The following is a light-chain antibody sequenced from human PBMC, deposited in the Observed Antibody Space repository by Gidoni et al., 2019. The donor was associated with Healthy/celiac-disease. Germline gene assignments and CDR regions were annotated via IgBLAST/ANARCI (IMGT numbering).Light chain of an antibody. CDR2: DDS. CDR3: QVWDSSSDNPVV. V-gene: IGLV3-21*03. Sequence: SYVLTQPPSVSVSPGKTARITCGGNNIGSKSVHWYQQKPGKAPVLVVYDDSARPSGSPERFYGSNSGNTATMTISRVEAGDEADYYCQVWDSSSDNPVVFGGGTKLTVL. CDR1: NIGSKS. J-gene: IGLJ2*01.